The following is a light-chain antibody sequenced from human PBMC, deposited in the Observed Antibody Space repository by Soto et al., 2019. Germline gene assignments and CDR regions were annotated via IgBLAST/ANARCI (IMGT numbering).Light chain of an antibody. V-gene: IGKV3-11*01. J-gene: IGKJ2*01. CDR2: EAS. Sequence: ESVLTQSPATLSLSPGERATLSCRASQSVSNYLAWYQQKPGQAPRLLIYEASNRATGIPARFSGSGSGTDFTLTISSLEPEDFAVYYCHQYDNAPQTFGQGTKVDIK. CDR3: HQYDNAPQT. CDR1: QSVSNY.